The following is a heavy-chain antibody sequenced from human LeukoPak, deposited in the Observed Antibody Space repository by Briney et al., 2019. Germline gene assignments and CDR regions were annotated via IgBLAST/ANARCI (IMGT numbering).Heavy chain of an antibody. Sequence: GGSLRLSCAASSFTFSNAWVNWARQAPGKGLEWVGRIKSKTDGGTPDYAAPVKGRFTISRDDSKNTMYLQMNSLKTEDTAVYYCTTDVLGSSGWYGGGFDYWGQGTLVTVSS. CDR1: SFTFSNAW. J-gene: IGHJ4*02. CDR3: TTDVLGSSGWYGGGFDY. D-gene: IGHD6-19*01. CDR2: IKSKTDGGTP. V-gene: IGHV3-15*07.